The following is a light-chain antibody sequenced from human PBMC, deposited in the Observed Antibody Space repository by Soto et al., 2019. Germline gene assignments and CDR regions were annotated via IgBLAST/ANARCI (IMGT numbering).Light chain of an antibody. V-gene: IGKV2-24*01. J-gene: IGKJ1*01. CDR2: KVS. CDR3: MQATQFPHRRT. CDR1: QSLVDSDGNTY. Sequence: DIVMTQTPLSSPVTLGQPASISCRSSQSLVDSDGNTYLSWLQQRPGQPPRLLIYKVSKRFSGVTDRFSGSGAGTDFTLKISRVEAEDVGTYYCMQATQFPHRRTFGQGTKVEIK.